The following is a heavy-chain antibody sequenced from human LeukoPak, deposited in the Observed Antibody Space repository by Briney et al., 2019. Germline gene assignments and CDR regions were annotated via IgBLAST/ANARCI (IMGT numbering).Heavy chain of an antibody. V-gene: IGHV4-39*07. CDR2: IYYSGST. J-gene: IGHJ4*02. CDR1: GGSISSSSYY. Sequence: PSETLSLTCTVSGGSISSSSYYWGWIRQPPGKGLEWIGSIYYSGSTYYNPSLKSRVTISVDTSKNQFSLKLSSVTAADTAVYYCARGGKLRPLDYWGQGTLVTVSS. D-gene: IGHD5-12*01. CDR3: ARGGKLRPLDY.